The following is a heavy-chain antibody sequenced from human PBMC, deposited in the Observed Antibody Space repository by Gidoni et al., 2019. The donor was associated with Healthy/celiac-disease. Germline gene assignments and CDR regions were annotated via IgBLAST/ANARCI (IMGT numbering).Heavy chain of an antibody. CDR1: AGSISRGSYY. J-gene: IGHJ3*02. D-gene: IGHD2-21*02. CDR3: ARAVVVTAIRRDAFDI. V-gene: IGHV4-61*02. Sequence: QVQLQESGPGLVKPSQTLSLTCTVSAGSISRGSYYWSWIRQPAGKGLEWIGRIYTSGSTNYNPSLKSRVTISVDTSKNQFSLKLSSVTAADTAVYYCARAVVVTAIRRDAFDIWGQGTMVTVSS. CDR2: IYTSGST.